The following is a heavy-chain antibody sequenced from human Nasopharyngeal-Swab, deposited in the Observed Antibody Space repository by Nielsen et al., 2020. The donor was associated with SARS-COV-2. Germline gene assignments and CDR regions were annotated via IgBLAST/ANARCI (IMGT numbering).Heavy chain of an antibody. CDR2: MYHTGST. CDR1: GDSITSGYS. J-gene: IGHJ5*02. CDR3: ARLYISPRRFDP. Sequence: SETLSLTCAVSGDSITSGYSWGWIRQPPGKGLEWIGSMYHTGSTYYNPSLKSRVTISIDTSKNQFSLKLSSVTAADTAVYYCARLYISPRRFDPRGQGTLVTVSS. D-gene: IGHD2-2*02. V-gene: IGHV4-38-2*01.